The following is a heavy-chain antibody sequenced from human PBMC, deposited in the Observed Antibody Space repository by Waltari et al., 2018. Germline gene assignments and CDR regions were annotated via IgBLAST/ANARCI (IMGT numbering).Heavy chain of an antibody. J-gene: IGHJ6*02. CDR3: ARGNTKYGMDV. CDR2: LYHAGNT. Sequence: EVQLVESGGHLIQPGGSLRLPCAAYSFHVRSYYMNWVRQAPGKGLEWVSILYHAGNTYYADSVKGRFTFSRDNSKNTLYLQMNSLRAEDTAVYYCARGNTKYGMDVWGQGTTVTVSS. V-gene: IGHV3-53*01. CDR1: SFHVRSYY. D-gene: IGHD3-10*01.